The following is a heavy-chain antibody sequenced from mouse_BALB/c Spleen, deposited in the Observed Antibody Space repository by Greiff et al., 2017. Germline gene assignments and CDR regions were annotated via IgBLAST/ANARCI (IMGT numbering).Heavy chain of an antibody. CDR2: INPSNGGT. CDR3: TRLAPKYYGSSYGYAMDY. CDR1: GYTFTSYY. V-gene: IGHV1S81*02. J-gene: IGHJ4*01. Sequence: QVQLQQSGAELVKPGASVKLSCKASGYTFTSYYMYWVKQRPGQGLEWIGEINPSNGGTNFNEKFKSKATLTVDKSSSTAYMQLSSLTSEDSAVYYCTRLAPKYYGSSYGYAMDYWGQGTSVTVSA. D-gene: IGHD1-1*01.